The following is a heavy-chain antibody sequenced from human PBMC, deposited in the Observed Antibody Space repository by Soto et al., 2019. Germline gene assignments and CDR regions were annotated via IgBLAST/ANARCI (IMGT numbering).Heavy chain of an antibody. CDR1: GFTFSSYG. CDR2: ISYDGSNK. J-gene: IGHJ3*02. D-gene: IGHD4-17*01. Sequence: GGSLRLSCAASGFTFSSYGMHWVRQAPGKGLEWVAVISYDGSNKYYADSVKGRFTISRDNSKNTLYLQMNSLRAEDTAVYYCAKGSVPHTTVTPFDIWGQGTMVTVSS. CDR3: AKGSVPHTTVTPFDI. V-gene: IGHV3-30*18.